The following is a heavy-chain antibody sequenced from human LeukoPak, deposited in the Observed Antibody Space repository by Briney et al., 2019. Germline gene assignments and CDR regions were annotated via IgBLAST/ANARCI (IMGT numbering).Heavy chain of an antibody. CDR1: GFTFSDYT. CDR3: ARDGT. CDR2: ISASSTSI. V-gene: IGHV3-21*01. Sequence: GGSLRLSCATSGFTFSDYTMNWVRQAPGKGLEWVSFISASSTSIYYADSVGGRFTISRDNAKNSLYLHMNSLRAEDTAVYYCARDGTWGPGTLVTVSS. D-gene: IGHD1-26*01. J-gene: IGHJ5*02.